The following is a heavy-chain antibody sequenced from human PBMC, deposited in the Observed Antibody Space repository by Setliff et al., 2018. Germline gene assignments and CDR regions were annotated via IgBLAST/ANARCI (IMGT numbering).Heavy chain of an antibody. CDR2: IYPGDSDT. Sequence: GESLKISCKGSGYSFPSYWIGWVRQMPGKGLEWMGTIYPGDSDTRYSPSFQGQVTISADKSISTAYLQWSSLKASDTAMYYCVRVRSGYDVNYWGQGTLVTVSS. CDR3: VRVRSGYDVNY. D-gene: IGHD5-12*01. J-gene: IGHJ4*02. V-gene: IGHV5-51*01. CDR1: GYSFPSYW.